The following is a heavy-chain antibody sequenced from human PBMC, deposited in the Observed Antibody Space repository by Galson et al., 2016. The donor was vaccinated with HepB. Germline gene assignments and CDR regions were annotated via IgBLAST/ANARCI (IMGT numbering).Heavy chain of an antibody. CDR2: INHSGST. J-gene: IGHJ4*02. Sequence: SETLSLTCAVYGGSFNDHYWTWIRQAPAKGLEWIGEINHSGSTNYNPSLKSRLTISVDTSKNQFSLRLTSVTAADTAVYDCARGQTRWRRSDSRINRMGYYFDNWGQGTLVTVSP. V-gene: IGHV4-34*01. CDR1: GGSFNDHY. CDR3: ARGQTRWRRSDSRINRMGYYFDN. D-gene: IGHD3-22*01.